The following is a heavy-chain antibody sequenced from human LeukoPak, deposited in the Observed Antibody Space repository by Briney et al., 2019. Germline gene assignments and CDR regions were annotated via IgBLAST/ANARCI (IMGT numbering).Heavy chain of an antibody. CDR1: GFTFSSYG. CDR2: ISYDGSNK. Sequence: GGSLRLSCAASGFTFSSYGMHWVRQAPGKGLEWVAVISYDGSNKYYADSVKGRFTISRDNSKNTLYLQMNSLRAEDTAVYCCAKDKSGGYSYGGFDYWGQGTLVTVSS. D-gene: IGHD5-18*01. J-gene: IGHJ4*02. V-gene: IGHV3-30*18. CDR3: AKDKSGGYSYGGFDY.